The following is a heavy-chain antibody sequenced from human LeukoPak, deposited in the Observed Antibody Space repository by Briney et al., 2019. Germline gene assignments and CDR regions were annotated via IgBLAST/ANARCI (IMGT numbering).Heavy chain of an antibody. CDR2: MNPNSGNT. J-gene: IGHJ4*02. V-gene: IGHV1-8*01. Sequence: ASVKVSCKASGYTFTSYDINWVRQATGQGLEWMGWMNPNSGNTGYAQKFQGRVAMTRNTSISTAYMELSSLRSEDTAVYYCARSRRYCSSTSCYLGDYWGQGTLVTVSS. D-gene: IGHD2-2*01. CDR3: ARSRRYCSSTSCYLGDY. CDR1: GYTFTSYD.